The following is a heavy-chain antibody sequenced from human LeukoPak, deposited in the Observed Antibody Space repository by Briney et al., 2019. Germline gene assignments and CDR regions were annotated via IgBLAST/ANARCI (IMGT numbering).Heavy chain of an antibody. V-gene: IGHV1-69*05. Sequence: SVKVSXKASGGTFSSYAISWVRQAPGQGLEWMGGIIPIFGTANYAQKFQGRVTITTDESTSTAYMELSSLRSEGTAVYYCARAGYSYGSGYAFDIWGQGTMVTVSS. CDR1: GGTFSSYA. CDR2: IIPIFGTA. J-gene: IGHJ3*02. D-gene: IGHD5-18*01. CDR3: ARAGYSYGSGYAFDI.